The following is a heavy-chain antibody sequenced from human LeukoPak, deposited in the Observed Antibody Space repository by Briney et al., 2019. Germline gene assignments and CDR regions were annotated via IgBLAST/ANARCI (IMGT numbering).Heavy chain of an antibody. CDR1: GFTFSSYW. D-gene: IGHD3-10*01. J-gene: IGHJ4*02. Sequence: PGGSLRLSCSASGFTFSSYWMSWVRQAPGKGLEWVANIKQDGSEDYYVGSVKGRFTISRDNAKNSLYLQMNSLRVEDTATYYCAKVAHYYYGSESYYFFEHWGQGTPVTASS. V-gene: IGHV3-7*01. CDR3: AKVAHYYYGSESYYFFEH. CDR2: IKQDGSED.